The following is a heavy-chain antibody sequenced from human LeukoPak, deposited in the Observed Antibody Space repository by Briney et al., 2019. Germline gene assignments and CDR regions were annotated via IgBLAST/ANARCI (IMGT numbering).Heavy chain of an antibody. CDR3: ARAKRDIVVVPAANYYFDY. Sequence: SVKVSCKASGGTFSSYTISWVRQAPGQGLEWMGRIIPILGIANYAQKFQGRVTITADKSTSTAYMELSSLRSEDTAVYYCARAKRDIVVVPAANYYFDYWGQGTLVTVSS. CDR2: IIPILGIA. J-gene: IGHJ4*02. D-gene: IGHD2-2*01. V-gene: IGHV1-69*02. CDR1: GGTFSSYT.